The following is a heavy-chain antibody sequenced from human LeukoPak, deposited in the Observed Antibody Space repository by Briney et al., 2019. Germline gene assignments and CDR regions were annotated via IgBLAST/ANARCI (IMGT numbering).Heavy chain of an antibody. V-gene: IGHV4-30-4*01. CDR2: MYLGGTT. Sequence: SETLSLTCTVSGDSIRSVDYYWSWIRQPPGKGLEWIGEMYLGGTTHSNPSVKSRVTISIDKSKNQFFLNLSSVTAADTAVYYCAGLVGRYSSGLYYYYFDYWGQGTLVTVSS. CDR1: GDSIRSVDYY. D-gene: IGHD3-22*01. CDR3: AGLVGRYSSGLYYYYFDY. J-gene: IGHJ4*02.